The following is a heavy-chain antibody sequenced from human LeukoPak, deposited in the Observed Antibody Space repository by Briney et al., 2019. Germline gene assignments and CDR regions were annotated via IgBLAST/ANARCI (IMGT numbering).Heavy chain of an antibody. Sequence: SETLSLTCAVYGGSFSGYYWSWIRQPPGKGLEWIGEINHSGSTNYNPSLKSRVTISVDTSKNQFSLKLSSVTAADTAVYYRARGPITGTGWYYYYGMDVWGQGTTVTVSS. CDR3: ARGPITGTGWYYYYGMDV. D-gene: IGHD1-20*01. V-gene: IGHV4-34*01. CDR2: INHSGST. J-gene: IGHJ6*02. CDR1: GGSFSGYY.